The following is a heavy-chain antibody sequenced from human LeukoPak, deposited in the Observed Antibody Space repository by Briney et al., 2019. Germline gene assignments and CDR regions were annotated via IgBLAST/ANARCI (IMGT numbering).Heavy chain of an antibody. CDR2: MNVNSGEA. V-gene: IGHV1-8*02. CDR1: GGTFSSYA. CDR3: ARETILGAITGWFDP. Sequence: ASVKVSCKASGGTFSSYAISWVRQAPGQGLEWMGWMNVNSGEAGYAQKFQGRVTMTRDTSTNTAYMEVSSLTSEDSAIYYCARETILGAITGWFDPWGQGTLVIVSS. D-gene: IGHD4/OR15-4a*01. J-gene: IGHJ5*02.